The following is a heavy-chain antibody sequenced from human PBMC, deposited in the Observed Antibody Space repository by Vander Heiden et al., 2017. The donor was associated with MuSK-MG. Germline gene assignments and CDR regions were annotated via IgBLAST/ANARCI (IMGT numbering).Heavy chain of an antibody. CDR1: GFTFSRDW. CDR3: ARYSGPSAWVD. D-gene: IGHD1-26*01. V-gene: IGHV3-7*03. J-gene: IGHJ4*02. Sequence: EVQLVESGGGLVQPGGSLRLSCAASGFTFSRDWMTWVRQAPGKGLEWVANIRQDGSEKYEMDSVKGRFTISRDNTKNSLFLQMNRMRAEDTAVYYCARYSGPSAWVDWGQGTQVTVSS. CDR2: IRQDGSEK.